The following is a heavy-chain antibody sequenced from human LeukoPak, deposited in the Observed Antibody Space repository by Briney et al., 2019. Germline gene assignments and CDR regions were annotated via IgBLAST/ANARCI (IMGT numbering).Heavy chain of an antibody. CDR2: ISSSSSYI. CDR1: GFTFSSYS. D-gene: IGHD6-19*01. Sequence: GGSLRLSCAASGFTFSSYSMNWVRQAPAKGLEWVSSISSSSSYIYYADSAKGRFTISRDNAKNSLYLQMNSLRAEDTAVYYCARVSSYSSGWYVDYWGQGTLVSVSS. J-gene: IGHJ4*02. V-gene: IGHV3-21*01. CDR3: ARVSSYSSGWYVDY.